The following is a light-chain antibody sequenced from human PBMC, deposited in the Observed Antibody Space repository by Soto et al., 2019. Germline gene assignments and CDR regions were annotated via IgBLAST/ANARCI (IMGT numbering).Light chain of an antibody. V-gene: IGKV3-20*01. CDR3: QQYSTLPHT. CDR1: QTVTNSF. CDR2: GIS. J-gene: IGKJ2*01. Sequence: ENVLTQSPGTLSLSPGERATLSCRASQTVTNSFFAWYQQKPGQPPRLLIHGISSRATGIPDRFSGSGSGTDFTLTISRLGPEDFVVYYCQQYSTLPHTFGRGTKLEV.